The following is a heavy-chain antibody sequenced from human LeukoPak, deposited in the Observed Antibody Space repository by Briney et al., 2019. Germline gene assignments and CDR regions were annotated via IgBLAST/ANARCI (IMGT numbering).Heavy chain of an antibody. D-gene: IGHD3-10*01. V-gene: IGHV3-23*01. CDR3: TRDQNFYGSGRGFDP. Sequence: GGSLRLSCAASGFTFSSYWMSWVRQAPGKGLEWVSAISGSGGSTYYADSVKGRFTISRDNSKNTLYLQMNSLRAEDTAIYYCTRDQNFYGSGRGFDPWGQGTLVTVSS. CDR1: GFTFSSYW. J-gene: IGHJ5*02. CDR2: ISGSGGST.